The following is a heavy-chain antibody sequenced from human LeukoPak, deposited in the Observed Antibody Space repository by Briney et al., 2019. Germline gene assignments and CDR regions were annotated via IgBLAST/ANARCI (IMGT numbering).Heavy chain of an antibody. V-gene: IGHV3-23*01. Sequence: GGSLRLSCAASGFTFSSYAMSWVRQAPGKGLEWVSAISGSGGSTYYADSVKGRFTISRDNSKNTLYLQMNSLRAEDTAVYYCAKGFFGARFGEIFDYWGQGTLVTVSS. D-gene: IGHD3-10*01. CDR1: GFTFSSYA. J-gene: IGHJ4*02. CDR2: ISGSGGST. CDR3: AKGFFGARFGEIFDY.